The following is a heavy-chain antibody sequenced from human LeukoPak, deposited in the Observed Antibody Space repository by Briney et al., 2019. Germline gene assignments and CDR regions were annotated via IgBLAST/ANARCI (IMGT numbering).Heavy chain of an antibody. CDR1: GGSISSSSYY. CDR3: ARGRAAAAGTPFDY. J-gene: IGHJ4*02. CDR2: IYYSGST. V-gene: IGHV4-39*07. Sequence: SETLSLTCTVSGGSISSSSYYWGWIRQPPGKGLEWIGSIYYSGSTYYNPSLKSRVTISVDTSKNQFSLKLSSVTAADTAVYYCARGRAAAAGTPFDYWGQGTLVTVSS. D-gene: IGHD6-13*01.